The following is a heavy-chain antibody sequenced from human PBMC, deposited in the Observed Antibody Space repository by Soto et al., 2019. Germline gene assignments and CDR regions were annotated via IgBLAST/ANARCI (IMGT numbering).Heavy chain of an antibody. Sequence: QLQLQESGPGLVKPSETLSLTCTVSGGSISSSSYYWGWIRQPPGKGLEWIGRIYYSGSTYYNPSLKSLVTISVDTSNTQVSRKLSSVTAADTAVVYCAVHPIGYSGYDSDYWGQGTLVTVSS. J-gene: IGHJ4*02. CDR1: GGSISSSSYY. CDR2: IYYSGST. V-gene: IGHV4-39*01. D-gene: IGHD5-12*01. CDR3: AVHPIGYSGYDSDY.